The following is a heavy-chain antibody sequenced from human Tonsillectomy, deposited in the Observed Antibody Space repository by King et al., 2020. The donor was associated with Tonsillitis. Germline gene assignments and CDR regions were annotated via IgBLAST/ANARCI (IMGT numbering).Heavy chain of an antibody. J-gene: IGHJ6*02. CDR2: IYYSGST. D-gene: IGHD5-24*01. CDR3: ARHSLVMATTPLAV. V-gene: IGHV4-59*08. Sequence: MQLQESGPGLVKPSETQSLTCTVSGGYISSYYWSWIRQPPGKGLEWIGYIYYSGSTNYNPSLKSRVTISADTSNNQFSLKLSAVTAADTAVYYCARHSLVMATTPLAVWGQGTTVTVSS. CDR1: GGYISSYY.